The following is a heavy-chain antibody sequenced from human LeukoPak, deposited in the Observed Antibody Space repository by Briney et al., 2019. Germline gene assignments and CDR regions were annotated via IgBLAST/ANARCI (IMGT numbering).Heavy chain of an antibody. V-gene: IGHV3-7*01. D-gene: IGHD1-26*01. CDR3: VRDTAGSESYPDY. J-gene: IGHJ4*02. Sequence: GGSLRLSCAASGFTFSRYWMTWVRQTPGKGLEWVANIRQDGSEKYYIDSVQGRFTTSRDNAKSSLYLEMNSLRVEDTAVYYCVRDTAGSESYPDYWGQGTLVTVSS. CDR1: GFTFSRYW. CDR2: IRQDGSEK.